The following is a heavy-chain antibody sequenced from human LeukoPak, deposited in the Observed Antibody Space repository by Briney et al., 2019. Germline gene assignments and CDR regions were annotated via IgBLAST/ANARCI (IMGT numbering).Heavy chain of an antibody. J-gene: IGHJ4*02. CDR3: TKRSSTVTPKTYYFDY. D-gene: IGHD4-17*01. V-gene: IGHV3-23*01. CDR1: GFTFSSNG. CDR2: ITGSGGNT. Sequence: GGSLRLSCAASGFTFSSNGMSWVRQAPGKGLEWVSSITGSGGNTYYADSVKGRFTISRDNPKNTLYLQMNSLRADDTAVYYCTKRSSTVTPKTYYFDYWGQGTLVTVSS.